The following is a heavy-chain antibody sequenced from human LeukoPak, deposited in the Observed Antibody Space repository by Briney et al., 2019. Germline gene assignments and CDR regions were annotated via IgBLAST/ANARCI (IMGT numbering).Heavy chain of an antibody. D-gene: IGHD3-16*01. V-gene: IGHV3-7*01. CDR3: ARDQGGALDF. CDR2: MKQDGSAK. J-gene: IGHJ4*02. CDR1: GFIFSSYA. Sequence: GGSLRLSCAASGFIFSSYAMSWVRQAPGKGLEWVANMKQDGSAKHYADSVKGRFTISRDNAKNSLYLQMNSLRAEDTAVYYCARDQGGALDFWGLGSLVTVSS.